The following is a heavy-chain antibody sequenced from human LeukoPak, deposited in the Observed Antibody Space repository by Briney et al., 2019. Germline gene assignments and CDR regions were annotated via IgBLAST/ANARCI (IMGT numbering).Heavy chain of an antibody. V-gene: IGHV3-23*01. CDR3: ARDLMSRSSTSCYVVVESYVDY. CDR1: GFSFSNYA. Sequence: PGGSLRLSCTASGFSFSNYAMSWVRQAPGKGLEWVSIISGSGDTTYYADSVRGRFTISRDNYKNTLYLQMNSLRGEDTAVYYCARDLMSRSSTSCYVVVESYVDYGGQGTLDTVSS. CDR2: ISGSGDTT. D-gene: IGHD2-2*01. J-gene: IGHJ4*02.